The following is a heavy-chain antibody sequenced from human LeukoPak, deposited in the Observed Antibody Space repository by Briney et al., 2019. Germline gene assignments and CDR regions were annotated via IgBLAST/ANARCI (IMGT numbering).Heavy chain of an antibody. CDR3: ASTTVVTLFMSGYYFDY. D-gene: IGHD4-23*01. V-gene: IGHV1-69*04. CDR1: GYTFTSYD. CDR2: IIPILGIA. Sequence: AASVKVSCKASGYTFTSYDINWVRQAPGQGLEWMGRIIPILGIANYAQKFQGRVTITADKSTSTAYMELRSLRSDDTAVYYCASTTVVTLFMSGYYFDYWGQGTLVTVSS. J-gene: IGHJ4*02.